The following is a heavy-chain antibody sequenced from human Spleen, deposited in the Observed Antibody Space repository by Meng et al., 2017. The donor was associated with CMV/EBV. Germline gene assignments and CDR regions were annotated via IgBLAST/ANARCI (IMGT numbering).Heavy chain of an antibody. CDR3: ARAGSGSYPNWFDP. J-gene: IGHJ5*02. D-gene: IGHD3-10*01. CDR1: GFTVSSNY. CDR2: IYSGGST. Sequence: AASGFTVSSNYMSWVRQAPGKGLEWVSVIYSGGSTYYADSVKGRFTISRDNSKNSLYLQMNSLRVEDTAVFYCARAGSGSYPNWFDPWGQGTLVTVSS. V-gene: IGHV3-66*01.